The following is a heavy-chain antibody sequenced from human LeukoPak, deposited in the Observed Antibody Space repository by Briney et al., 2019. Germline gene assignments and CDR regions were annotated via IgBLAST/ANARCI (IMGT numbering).Heavy chain of an antibody. CDR2: MNPNNDNT. V-gene: IGHV1-8*03. CDR1: GYTFTSYD. D-gene: IGHD4-11*01. CDR3: ARVSATAVTTLDY. Sequence: ASVKVSCKASGYTFTSYDINWVRQATGQGLEWMGWMNPNNDNTGYAQKFQGRVTITRNTSISTACMELNSLRSEDTAVYYCARVSATAVTTLDYWGQGTLVTVSS. J-gene: IGHJ4*02.